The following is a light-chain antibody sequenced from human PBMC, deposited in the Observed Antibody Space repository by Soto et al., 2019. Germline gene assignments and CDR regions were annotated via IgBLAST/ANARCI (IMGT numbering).Light chain of an antibody. J-gene: IGLJ1*01. CDR1: SGDIGSYNR. V-gene: IGLV2-14*01. CDR2: EVT. CDR3: SSYTNISTRACV. Sequence: QSALTQPASVSGSPGQSITISCTGTSGDIGSYNRVSWYQQHPGKAPKLLIYEVTDRPSGVSNRCSGSKSGNTASLTISGLQAEDEAEYYCSSYTNISTRACVFGTGTKLTVL.